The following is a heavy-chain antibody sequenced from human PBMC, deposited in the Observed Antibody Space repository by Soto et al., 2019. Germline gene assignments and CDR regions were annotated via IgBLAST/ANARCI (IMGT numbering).Heavy chain of an antibody. V-gene: IGHV3-74*01. CDR2: INSDGSTI. CDR3: VRDRGYPDSFDI. J-gene: IGHJ3*02. CDR1: GFNFGPFW. Sequence: EAHLVESGGGLVQPGGSLRLSCAASGFNFGPFWMHWVRQTPGKGLVWVSHINSDGSTIVYADSVKGRFTISRDNAQNTLYLQMNSLRVDDTAVYFCVRDRGYPDSFDIWGQGTMVTVS. D-gene: IGHD3-10*01.